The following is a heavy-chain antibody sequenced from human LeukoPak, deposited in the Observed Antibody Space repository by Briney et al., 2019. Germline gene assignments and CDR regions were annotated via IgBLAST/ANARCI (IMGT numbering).Heavy chain of an antibody. CDR1: GFTFSSYN. CDR3: ARVHSGSYPSGGYYYYMDV. Sequence: GGPLRLFCAASGFTFSSYNMNWVRQAPGKGLLRVSSITCSRSYIYYGDSAKGRFTISRDNAKISLFLQMNSLRAEDTAVYYCARVHSGSYPSGGYYYYMDVWGKGTTVTVSS. J-gene: IGHJ6*03. D-gene: IGHD1-26*01. V-gene: IGHV3-21*01. CDR2: ITCSRSYI.